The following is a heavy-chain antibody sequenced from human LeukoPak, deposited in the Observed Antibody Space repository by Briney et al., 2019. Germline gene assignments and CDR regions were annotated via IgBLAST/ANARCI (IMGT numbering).Heavy chain of an antibody. V-gene: IGHV1-8*01. Sequence: ASVKVSCKASGYTFTSYDINWVRQATGQGLEWIGWMNPNSGNTGYAQKFQGRVTMTRNTSISTAYMELSSLRSEDTAVYYCARWSEWMDQLGRRGFDYWGQGTLVTVSS. CDR3: ARWSEWMDQLGRRGFDY. CDR2: MNPNSGNT. D-gene: IGHD2-2*01. CDR1: GYTFTSYD. J-gene: IGHJ4*02.